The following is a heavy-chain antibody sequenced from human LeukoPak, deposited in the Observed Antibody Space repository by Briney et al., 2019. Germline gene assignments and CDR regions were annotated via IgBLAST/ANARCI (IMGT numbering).Heavy chain of an antibody. D-gene: IGHD3-10*01. CDR3: ASGLWFGDNWFDP. V-gene: IGHV3-48*03. CDR1: GFTFSSYE. J-gene: IGHJ5*02. Sequence: GGPLRLSCAASGFTFSSYEMNWVRQAPGKGLEWVSYISSSGSTIYYADSVKGRFTISRDNAKNSLYLQMNSLRAEDTAVYYCASGLWFGDNWFDPWGQGTLVTVSS. CDR2: ISSSGSTI.